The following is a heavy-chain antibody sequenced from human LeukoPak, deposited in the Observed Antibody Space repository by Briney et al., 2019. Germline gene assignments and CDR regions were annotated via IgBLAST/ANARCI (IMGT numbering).Heavy chain of an antibody. J-gene: IGHJ6*04. Sequence: PSQTLSLTCTVSGGSISSGDYYWSWIRQPPGKGLEWIGYIYYGGSTYYNPSLKSRVTISVDTSKNQFSLKLSSVTAADTAVYYCARVGTMVRGVLYYYYYGMDVWGKGTTVTVSS. CDR1: GGSISSGDYY. CDR3: ARVGTMVRGVLYYYYYGMDV. D-gene: IGHD3-10*01. V-gene: IGHV4-30-4*01. CDR2: IYYGGST.